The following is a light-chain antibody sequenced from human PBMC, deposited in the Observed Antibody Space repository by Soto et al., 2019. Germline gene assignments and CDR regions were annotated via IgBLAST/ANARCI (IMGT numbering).Light chain of an antibody. Sequence: DIEMTQSPSTLSASVGDRVTITCRASQSSSWLAWYQQKPGKAPKLLIYTASSLESGVPSRFSGSGSVTEFTLTFSSLQPDDFATYYCQEYNSHSRYTLGQGNKLELK. CDR2: TAS. J-gene: IGKJ2*01. CDR3: QEYNSHSRYT. V-gene: IGKV1-5*03. CDR1: QSSSW.